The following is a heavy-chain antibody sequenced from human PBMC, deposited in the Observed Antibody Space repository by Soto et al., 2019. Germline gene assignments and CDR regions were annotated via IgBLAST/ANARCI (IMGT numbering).Heavy chain of an antibody. CDR1: GDSINSNYC. D-gene: IGHD6-19*01. CDR2: IYYSGGT. J-gene: IGHJ4*02. V-gene: IGHV4-4*02. Sequence: QVQLQESGPGLVRTSGTLSLTCAVSGDSINSNYCWTWVRQPPGKGLEWIAAIYYSGGTSYNPSLKIRVTISMDKSNNQFSLNLTSVTAADTAMYYCARDTGWGLGYWGQGTLVTGSS. CDR3: ARDTGWGLGY.